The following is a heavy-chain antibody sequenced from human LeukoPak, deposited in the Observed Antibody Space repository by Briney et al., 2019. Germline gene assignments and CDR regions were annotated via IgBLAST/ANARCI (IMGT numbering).Heavy chain of an antibody. CDR2: ISAYNGNT. J-gene: IGHJ6*02. CDR3: ARDGIVVVPAAREDYYYYGMDF. D-gene: IGHD2-2*01. CDR1: GYSFTSYG. Sequence: VKVSCTASGYSFTSYGISWVRQPAGEGLEWMGWISAYNGNTNYAQNLERRATMTANSTTTIAYKVLRSMRSDDTAVHYCARDGIVVVPAAREDYYYYGMDFWGQGTTVTVSS. V-gene: IGHV1-18*01.